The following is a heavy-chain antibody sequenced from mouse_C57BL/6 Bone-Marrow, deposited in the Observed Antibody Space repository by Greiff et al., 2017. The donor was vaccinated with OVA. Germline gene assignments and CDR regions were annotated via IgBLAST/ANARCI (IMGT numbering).Heavy chain of an antibody. CDR1: GFTFSDYY. Sequence: EVQLVESGGGLVQPGGSRKLSCAASGFTFSDYYMYWVRQTPEKRLEWVAYISNGGGSTYYPDTVKGRFTISRDNAKNTLYLQMSRLKSEDTAMYYCARPPFITTVVAKYWYFDVWGTGTTVTVSS. D-gene: IGHD1-1*01. V-gene: IGHV5-12*01. CDR3: ARPPFITTVVAKYWYFDV. J-gene: IGHJ1*03. CDR2: ISNGGGST.